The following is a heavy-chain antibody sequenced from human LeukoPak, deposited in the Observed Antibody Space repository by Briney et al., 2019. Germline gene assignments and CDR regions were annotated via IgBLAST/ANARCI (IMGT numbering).Heavy chain of an antibody. D-gene: IGHD5-18*01. CDR3: ARVIGDVDTGVYDAFDI. J-gene: IGHJ3*02. V-gene: IGHV1-8*01. CDR2: MDPNSGNT. Sequence: ASVKVSCKASGYTFTSYDINWVRQATGQGLEWMGWMDPNSGNTGYAQKFQGRVTMTRNTSISTAYMELGSLRSEDTAVYYCARVIGDVDTGVYDAFDIWGQGTMVTVSS. CDR1: GYTFTSYD.